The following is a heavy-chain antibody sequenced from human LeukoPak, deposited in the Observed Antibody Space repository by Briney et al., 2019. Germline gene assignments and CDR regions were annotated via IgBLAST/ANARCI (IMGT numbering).Heavy chain of an antibody. Sequence: GGSLRLSCVASGFTVSSNYMSWVRRAPGKGLEWVSVIYSGGSTYYADSVKGRFTISRDNSKNTLYLQMNSLRAEDTAVYYCAGVGQQWRDAFDIWGQGTMVTVSS. V-gene: IGHV3-53*01. CDR3: AGVGQQWRDAFDI. CDR1: GFTVSSNY. D-gene: IGHD6-19*01. J-gene: IGHJ3*02. CDR2: IYSGGST.